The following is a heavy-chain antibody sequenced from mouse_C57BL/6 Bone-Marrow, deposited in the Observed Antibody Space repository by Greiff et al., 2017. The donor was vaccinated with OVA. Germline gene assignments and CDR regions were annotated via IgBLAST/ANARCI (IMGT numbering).Heavy chain of an antibody. CDR1: GYTFTSYG. CDR3: ARLRIGSSPLAY. D-gene: IGHD1-1*01. V-gene: IGHV1-81*01. J-gene: IGHJ3*01. CDR2: IYPRSGNT. Sequence: QVHVKQSGAELARPGASVKLSCKASGYTFTSYGISWVKQRTGPGLEWIGEIYPRSGNTYYNEKFKGKATLTADKSSSTAYMELRSLTSEDSAVYFCARLRIGSSPLAYWGQGTLVTVSA.